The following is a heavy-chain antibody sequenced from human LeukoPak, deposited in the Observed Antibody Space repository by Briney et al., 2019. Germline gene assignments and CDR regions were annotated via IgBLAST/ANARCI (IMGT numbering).Heavy chain of an antibody. J-gene: IGHJ5*02. Sequence: TSETLSLTCAVYGGSFSGYYWSWIRQPPGKGLEWIGEINHSGSTNYNPSLKSRVTISVDTSKNQFSLKLSSVTAADTAVYYCARDGASGHIPGTSWFDPWGQGTLVTVSS. CDR3: ARDGASGHIPGTSWFDP. CDR1: GGSFSGYY. CDR2: INHSGST. D-gene: IGHD6-19*01. V-gene: IGHV4-34*01.